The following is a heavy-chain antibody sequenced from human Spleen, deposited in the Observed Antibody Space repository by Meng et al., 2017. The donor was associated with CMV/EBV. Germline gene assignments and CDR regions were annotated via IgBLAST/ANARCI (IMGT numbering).Heavy chain of an antibody. D-gene: IGHD3-3*01. CDR1: GFTFSDYY. CDR3: ARDTRFFNAFDI. V-gene: IGHV3-11*04. Sequence: GESLKISCAASGFTFSDYYMSWIRQAPGKGLEWVSYISSSGSTIYYADSVKGRFTISRDNAKNSLYLQMNSLRAEDTAVYYCARDTRFFNAFDIWGQGTMVTVSS. CDR2: ISSSGSTI. J-gene: IGHJ3*02.